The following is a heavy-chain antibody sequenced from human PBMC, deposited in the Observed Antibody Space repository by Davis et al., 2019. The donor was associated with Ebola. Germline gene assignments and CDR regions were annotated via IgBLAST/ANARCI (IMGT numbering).Heavy chain of an antibody. J-gene: IGHJ6*04. D-gene: IGHD6-13*01. Sequence: SETLSLTCTVSGGSISSSSYYWGWIRQPPGKGLEWIGSIYYSGSTYYNPSLKSRVTISVETSKNQFSLKLSSVTAADTAVYYCARTYSGSRIIMDVWGKGTTVTVSS. V-gene: IGHV4-39*01. CDR1: GGSISSSSYY. CDR3: ARTYSGSRIIMDV. CDR2: IYYSGST.